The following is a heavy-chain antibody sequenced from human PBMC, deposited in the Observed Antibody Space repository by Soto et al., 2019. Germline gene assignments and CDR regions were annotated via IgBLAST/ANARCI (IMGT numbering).Heavy chain of an antibody. CDR3: ARDGLYTGTYAAY. D-gene: IGHD1-26*01. CDR1: GDSINSGGYY. V-gene: IGHV4-31*03. Sequence: PSEPLSLTCTVAGDSINSGGYYWSWIRKYPGKGLEWIGYIYYSGSTYYNPSLKSRLTISVDTSKNQFSLNLSSVTAADTAVYYCARDGLYTGTYAAYWRNRTLVTVTS. J-gene: IGHJ4*01. CDR2: IYYSGST.